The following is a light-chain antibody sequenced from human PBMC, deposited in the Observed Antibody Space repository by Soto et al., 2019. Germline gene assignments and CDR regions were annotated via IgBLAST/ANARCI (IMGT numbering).Light chain of an antibody. Sequence: DIEMSQSPSSLSASVGDRVTITCRASQSLNRWLAWYQQKPGKAPKLLIYAASTLQSGVPSRFSGSRSGTDFTLTISSLQPEDFATYYCKQSKSFPLTFGGGTKVDIK. CDR1: QSLNRW. CDR2: AAS. J-gene: IGKJ4*01. CDR3: KQSKSFPLT. V-gene: IGKV1-12*01.